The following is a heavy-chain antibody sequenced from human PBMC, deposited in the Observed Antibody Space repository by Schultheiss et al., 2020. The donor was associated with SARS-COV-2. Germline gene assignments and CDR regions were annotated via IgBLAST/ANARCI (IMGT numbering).Heavy chain of an antibody. CDR1: GGSFSGYY. J-gene: IGHJ4*02. V-gene: IGHV4-34*01. D-gene: IGHD2-2*01. CDR3: ARRLRLGYCSSTSCYFY. CDR2: INHSGST. Sequence: SETLSLTCAVYGGSFSGYYWSWIRQPPGKGLEWIGEINHSGSTNYNPSLKSRVTISVDTSKNQFSLKLSSVTAADTAVYYCARRLRLGYCSSTSCYFYWGQGTLVTVSS.